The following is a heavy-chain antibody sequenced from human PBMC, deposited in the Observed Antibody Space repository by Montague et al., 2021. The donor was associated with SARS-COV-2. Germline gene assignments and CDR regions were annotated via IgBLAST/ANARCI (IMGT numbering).Heavy chain of an antibody. CDR2: ISSSSSYI. CDR1: GFTFSSYS. J-gene: IGHJ4*02. V-gene: IGHV3-21*01. D-gene: IGHD4-17*01. Sequence: SLRLFCAASGFTFSSYSMNWVRQAPGKGLVWVSSISSSSSYIYYADSVKGRFTISRDNAKNSLYLQMNSLRAEDTAVYYCARAIDYGDYGYYFDYWGQGTLVTVSS. CDR3: ARAIDYGDYGYYFDY.